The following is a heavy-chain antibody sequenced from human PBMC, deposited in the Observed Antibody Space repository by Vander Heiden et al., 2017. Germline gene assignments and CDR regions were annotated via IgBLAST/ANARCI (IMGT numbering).Heavy chain of an antibody. V-gene: IGHV4-4*07. CDR1: GGSMGNYY. CDR3: VGNYYDSRGYYFIDS. CDR2: IYTGGST. D-gene: IGHD3-22*01. Sequence: QHLESCPGHGRTSETLSIICPVGGGSMGNYYWTWLRQPAGKALEWLGRIYTGGSTNYNPSLKSRVTMSVATSKNQFSLKLTAVTAADTAVYYCVGNYYDSRGYYFIDSWGQGTLVTVS. J-gene: IGHJ4*02.